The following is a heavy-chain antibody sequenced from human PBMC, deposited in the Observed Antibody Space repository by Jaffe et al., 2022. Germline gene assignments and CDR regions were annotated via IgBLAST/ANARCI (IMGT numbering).Heavy chain of an antibody. CDR1: GYTFTSYY. Sequence: QVQLVQSGAEVKKPGASVKVSCKASGYTFTSYYMHWVRQAPGQGLEWMGIINPSGGSTSYAQKFQGRVTMTRDTSTSTVYMELSSLRSEDTAVYYCARDRYGQDYSSGFDYWGQGTLVTVSS. CDR2: INPSGGST. CDR3: ARDRYGQDYSSGFDY. J-gene: IGHJ4*02. V-gene: IGHV1-46*03. D-gene: IGHD3-10*01.